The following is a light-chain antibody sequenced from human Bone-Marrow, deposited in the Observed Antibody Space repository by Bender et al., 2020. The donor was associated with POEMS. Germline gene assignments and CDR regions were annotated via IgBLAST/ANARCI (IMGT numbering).Light chain of an antibody. CDR3: CSYAGSSIWV. CDR1: NSDIGAYKY. CDR2: EVS. V-gene: IGLV2-23*02. J-gene: IGLJ3*02. Sequence: QSTLTQPASVSGSPGQSITISCTGTNSDIGAYKYVSWYQQHPGKAPKVIMYEVSNRPSGVSDRFSGSTSGNTAYLTISGLQAEDEADFYCCSYAGSSIWVFGGGTKLTVL.